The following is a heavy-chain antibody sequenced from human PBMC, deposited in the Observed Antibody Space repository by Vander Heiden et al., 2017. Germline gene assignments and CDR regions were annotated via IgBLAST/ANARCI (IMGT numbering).Heavy chain of an antibody. J-gene: IGHJ5*02. CDR2: KWSSEST. CDR1: GGSIKCYS. CDR3: ARDQGYCANTRCPGWLDP. D-gene: IGHD2-2*01. Sequence: QVQLQQSGPGLGMRSETLSVTCSVYGGSIKCYSWSWIRQLPAKGRQWIGYKWSSESTNYNPSLKSRATISVDASKNQFSLKLSFVTAADTAVYYCARDQGYCANTRCPGWLDPWGQGTLVTVSS. V-gene: IGHV4-59*01.